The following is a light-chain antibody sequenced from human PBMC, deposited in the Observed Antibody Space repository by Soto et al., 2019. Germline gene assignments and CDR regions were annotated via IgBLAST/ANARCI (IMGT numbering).Light chain of an antibody. CDR1: SSDGGGYNY. CDR3: SSYTSSSTRV. CDR2: DVS. V-gene: IGLV2-14*01. Sequence: QSALTQPASVSGSPGQSITISCTGTSSDGGGYNYFSWYQQHPGQAPKLMIYDVSNRPSGVSNRFSGSKSGNTASLTISGLQAEDEADYYCSSYTSSSTRVFGGGTKLTVL. J-gene: IGLJ2*01.